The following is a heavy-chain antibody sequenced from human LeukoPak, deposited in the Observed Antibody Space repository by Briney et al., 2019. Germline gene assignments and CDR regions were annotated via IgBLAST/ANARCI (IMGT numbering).Heavy chain of an antibody. J-gene: IGHJ4*02. CDR1: GFTFSSYW. D-gene: IGHD3-22*01. V-gene: IGHV3-74*01. Sequence: PGGSLRLSCAASGFTFSSYWMHWVRQAPGKGLVWVPRINSDGSSTTYADSVKGRFTISRDNAKNTLYLQMNSLRAEDTAMYYCVRQYSYDSSGYYPWDYWGQGTLVTVSS. CDR3: VRQYSYDSSGYYPWDY. CDR2: INSDGSST.